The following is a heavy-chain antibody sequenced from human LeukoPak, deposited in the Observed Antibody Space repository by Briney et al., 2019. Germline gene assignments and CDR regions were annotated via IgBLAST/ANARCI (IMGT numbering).Heavy chain of an antibody. D-gene: IGHD6-19*01. CDR2: FDPEDGET. CDR3: ATSIAVAGTLDY. Sequence: ASVKVSCKVSGYTLTELSMHWVRQAPGKGLEWMGGFDPEDGETIYAQKFQGRVTVTEDTSTDTAYMELSSLRSEDTAVYYCATSIAVAGTLDYWGQGTLVTVSS. CDR1: GYTLTELS. V-gene: IGHV1-24*01. J-gene: IGHJ4*02.